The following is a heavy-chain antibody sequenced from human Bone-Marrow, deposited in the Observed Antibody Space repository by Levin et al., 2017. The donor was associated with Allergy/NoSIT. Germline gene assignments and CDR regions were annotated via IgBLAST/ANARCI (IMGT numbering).Heavy chain of an antibody. CDR1: GFTFSGYA. CDR2: ISATGEDT. Sequence: GESLKISCAASGFTFSGYAMSWVRQAPGKGLQWISTISATGEDTYYGDSVRGRFTLSRDNSKGSLYLQMNSLRVEDTAVYYCARDAKVVPAAMNYYGMEVWGQGTTVIVSS. CDR3: ARDAKVVPAAMNYYGMEV. V-gene: IGHV3-23*01. D-gene: IGHD2-2*01. J-gene: IGHJ6*02.